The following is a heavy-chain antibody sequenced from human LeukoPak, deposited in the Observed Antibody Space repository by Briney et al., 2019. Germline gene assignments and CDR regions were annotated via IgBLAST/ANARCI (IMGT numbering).Heavy chain of an antibody. J-gene: IGHJ4*02. CDR1: GFTFSDYY. CDR2: IWYDGSNK. Sequence: QAGGSLRLSCAASGFTFSDYYMSWIRQAPGKGLEWVAVIWYDGSNKYYADSVKGRFTISRDNSKNTLYLQMNSLRAEDTAVYYCAGGWAQWLDYWGQGTLVTVSS. V-gene: IGHV3-33*08. CDR3: AGGWAQWLDY. D-gene: IGHD6-19*01.